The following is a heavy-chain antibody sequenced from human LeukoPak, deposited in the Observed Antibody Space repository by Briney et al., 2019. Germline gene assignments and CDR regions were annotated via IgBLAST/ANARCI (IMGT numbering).Heavy chain of an antibody. CDR1: GYSISSGYY. CDR3: ARALSGDLDY. J-gene: IGHJ4*02. Sequence: SETLSLXCAVSGYSISSGYYWGWIRQPPGQGLEWIGRIYTSGSTNYNPSLKSRVTISVDTSKNQFSLKLGSVTAADTAVYYCARALSGDLDYWGQGTLVTVSS. CDR2: IYTSGST. V-gene: IGHV4-38-2*01. D-gene: IGHD7-27*01.